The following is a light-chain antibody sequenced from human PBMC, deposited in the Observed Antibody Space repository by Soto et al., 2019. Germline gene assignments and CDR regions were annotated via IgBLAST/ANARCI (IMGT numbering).Light chain of an antibody. J-gene: IGKJ5*01. V-gene: IGKV3-20*01. CDR1: QSVKNNY. CDR2: GAS. Sequence: EIVLTQSPGTLSLSPGDRATLSCRASQSVKNNYLVWYQQKVGQAPRLLMSGASSRATGIPDGFSGSGSGTDFTLTISRLEPEEFAVYYCQQYGSSPTFGQGTRLEIK. CDR3: QQYGSSPT.